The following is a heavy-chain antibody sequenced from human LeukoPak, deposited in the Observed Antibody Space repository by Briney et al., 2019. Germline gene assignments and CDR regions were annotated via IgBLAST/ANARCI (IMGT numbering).Heavy chain of an antibody. CDR1: GFTFCSYA. V-gene: IGHV3-64*01. CDR3: ARSQGGSSDHFDY. Sequence: PGGSLRLSCAASGFTFCSYAMHWVRQAPGKGLEYVSAISSNGGSTYYANSVKGRFTISRDNSKNTLYLQMGSLRAEDMAVYYCARSQGGSSDHFDYWGQGTLVTVSS. D-gene: IGHD1-26*01. J-gene: IGHJ4*02. CDR2: ISSNGGST.